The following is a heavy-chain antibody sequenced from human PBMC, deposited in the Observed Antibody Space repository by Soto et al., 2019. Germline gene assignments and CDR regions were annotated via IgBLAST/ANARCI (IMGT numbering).Heavy chain of an antibody. Sequence: GGSLRLSCAASGFTFSSYWMHWVRQAPGKGLVWVSRINSDGSSTSYADSVKGRFTISRDNAKNTLYLQMNSLRAEDTAVYYCAREWSGYERNYYYYYGMDVWGQGTTVTVSS. CDR3: AREWSGYERNYYYYYGMDV. CDR2: INSDGSST. J-gene: IGHJ6*02. CDR1: GFTFSSYW. D-gene: IGHD5-12*01. V-gene: IGHV3-74*01.